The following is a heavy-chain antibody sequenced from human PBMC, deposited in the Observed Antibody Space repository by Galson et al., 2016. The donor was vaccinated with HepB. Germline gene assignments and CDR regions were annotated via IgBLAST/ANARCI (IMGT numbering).Heavy chain of an antibody. V-gene: IGHV4-30-2*01. CDR3: AGDSLGIAARPVFDY. D-gene: IGHD6-6*01. CDR2: IYHSENT. Sequence: TLSLTYVLSCGSISSRGYSWSWIRQPPGKCLEWIGYIYHSENTDYTPSLKSRVTISVDRTKNQFSLILTSVTAADTALYYCAGDSLGIAARPVFDYWGQGTRVTVSS. CDR1: CGSISSRGYS. J-gene: IGHJ4*02.